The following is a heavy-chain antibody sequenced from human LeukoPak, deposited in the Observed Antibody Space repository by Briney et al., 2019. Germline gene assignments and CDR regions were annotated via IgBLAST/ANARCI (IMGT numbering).Heavy chain of an antibody. CDR1: GGSFSGYY. J-gene: IGHJ4*02. Sequence: SETLSLTCAVYGGSFSGYYWSWIRQPPGKGLEWTGEINHSGSTNYNPSLKSRVTISVDTSKNQFSLKLSSVTAADTAVYYCARVRGSSGWYLFDYWGQGTLVTVSS. V-gene: IGHV4-34*01. D-gene: IGHD6-19*01. CDR3: ARVRGSSGWYLFDY. CDR2: INHSGST.